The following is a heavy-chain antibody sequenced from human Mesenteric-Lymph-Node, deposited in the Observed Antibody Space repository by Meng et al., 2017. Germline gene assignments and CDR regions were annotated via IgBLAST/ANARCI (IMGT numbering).Heavy chain of an antibody. CDR2: INPNSGGT. D-gene: IGHD3-22*01. J-gene: IGHJ4*02. CDR1: GYTFTGYY. CDR3: ARGREDYYDSSGYCVY. V-gene: IGHV1-2*06. Sequence: ASVKVSCKASGYTFTGYYMHWVRQAPGQGLEWMGRINPNSGGTNYAQKFQGRVTMTRDTSISTAYMELSRLRSDDTAVYYCARGREDYYDSSGYCVYWGQGTLVTVSS.